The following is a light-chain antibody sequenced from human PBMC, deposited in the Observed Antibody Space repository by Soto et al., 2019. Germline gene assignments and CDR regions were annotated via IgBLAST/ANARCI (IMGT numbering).Light chain of an antibody. J-gene: IGKJ4*01. Sequence: EIVMTQSPVTLSLSPGERATLSCRASEDIGNNLAWYQQKPGQPPRLLIFGASTRATNIASRFGGTGSGTEFTLTITSLQSGDFATYSCHQYKDWPLTFGGGTKVKI. CDR3: HQYKDWPLT. CDR1: EDIGNN. V-gene: IGKV3-15*01. CDR2: GAS.